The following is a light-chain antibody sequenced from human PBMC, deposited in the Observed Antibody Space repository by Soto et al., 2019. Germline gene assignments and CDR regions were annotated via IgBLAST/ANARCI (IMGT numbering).Light chain of an antibody. J-gene: IGLJ1*01. CDR3: SSYTSSSPHV. V-gene: IGLV2-14*01. CDR1: SSDVGAYNY. CDR2: EVT. Sequence: QSVLTQPASVSGSPGQSITISCTGASSDVGAYNYVPWYQQHPGKAPKLMIYEVTNRPSGVSNRFSGSKSGNTASLTISGLQAEDKADYYCSSYTSSSPHVFGTGTKVTVL.